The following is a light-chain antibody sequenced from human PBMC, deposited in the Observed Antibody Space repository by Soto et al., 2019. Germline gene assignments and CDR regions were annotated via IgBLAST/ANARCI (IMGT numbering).Light chain of an antibody. J-gene: IGLJ1*01. V-gene: IGLV2-23*02. CDR1: SSDIGTYNL. CDR3: CSYAGSSTLYV. Sequence: QSVLTQPASVSGSPGQSITISCTGTSSDIGTYNLVSWYQQHPGKAPKLMIYEVNKRPSGVSDRFSGSKSGNTASLTIPGLQAEDEADYYCCSYAGSSTLYVFGTGTKLTVL. CDR2: EVN.